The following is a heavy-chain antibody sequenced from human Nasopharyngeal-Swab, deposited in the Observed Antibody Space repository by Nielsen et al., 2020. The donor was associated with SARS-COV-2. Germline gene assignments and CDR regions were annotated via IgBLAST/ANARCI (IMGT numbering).Heavy chain of an antibody. V-gene: IGHV1-46*01. Sequence: ASVKVSCKASGYTFTSYYMHWVRQAPGQGLEWMGIINPSGGSTSYAQKFQGRVTMTRDTSTSTVYMELSSLRSEDTAVCYCARGHYDYIWGSYRTLDVWGQGTTVTVSS. CDR1: GYTFTSYY. CDR3: ARGHYDYIWGSYRTLDV. D-gene: IGHD3-16*02. CDR2: INPSGGST. J-gene: IGHJ6*02.